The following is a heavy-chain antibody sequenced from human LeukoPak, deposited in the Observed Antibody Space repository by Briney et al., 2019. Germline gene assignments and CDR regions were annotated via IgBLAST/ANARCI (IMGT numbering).Heavy chain of an antibody. V-gene: IGHV4-4*07. CDR3: ARDRYDSSGPIYWYFDL. Sequence: PSQTLSLTCTVSGGSISIYYWSWIRQPAGKGLEWIGRIYTSGSTNYNPSLKSRVTMSVDTSKNQFSLKLSSVTAADTAVYYCARDRYDSSGPIYWYFDLWGRGTLVTVSS. D-gene: IGHD3-22*01. J-gene: IGHJ2*01. CDR2: IYTSGST. CDR1: GGSISIYY.